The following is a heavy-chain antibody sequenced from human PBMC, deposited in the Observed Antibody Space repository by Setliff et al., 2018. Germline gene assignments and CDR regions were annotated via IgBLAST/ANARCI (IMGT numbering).Heavy chain of an antibody. J-gene: IGHJ6*03. CDR3: ARHKSNGSGSYPSLYMDV. Sequence: SLPCTVSGGPINSDRYYWGWIRQPPGKGLEWVATIYYSGSTYSNPSLKSRLIISVDAPDNQFSVKLSSVTAADTAVYYCARHKSNGSGSYPSLYMDVWGKGIMVTVSS. CDR2: IYYSGST. D-gene: IGHD3-10*01. V-gene: IGHV4-39*01. CDR1: GGPINSDRYY.